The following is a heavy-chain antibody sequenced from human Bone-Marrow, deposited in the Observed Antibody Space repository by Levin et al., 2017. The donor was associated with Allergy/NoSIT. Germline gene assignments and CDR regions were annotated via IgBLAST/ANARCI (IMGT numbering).Heavy chain of an antibody. CDR3: ARDLVTDYYFYYGMDV. D-gene: IGHD2/OR15-2a*01. J-gene: IGHJ6*02. V-gene: IGHV1-18*01. CDR2: ISTFNGNT. CDR1: GYTFSSHG. Sequence: KRGESLKISCQASGYTFSSHGISWVRQAPGQGLEWMGWISTFNGNTKYAQKWQGRVTMTTDTSTNTAYMELRSLRADDTAVYYCARDLVTDYYFYYGMDVWGQGTTVTVS.